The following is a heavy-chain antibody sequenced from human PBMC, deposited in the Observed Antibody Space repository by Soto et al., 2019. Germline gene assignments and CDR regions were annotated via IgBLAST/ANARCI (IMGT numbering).Heavy chain of an antibody. CDR2: ISHDGSNT. Sequence: QAQLVESGGGVVQPGRSLRLSCTASGFSFSMYVMHWVRQAPGKGLEWVAVISHDGSNTYFADSVKGRFAVSRENSDKTLYLQMNSLRAEDTAVYYCARGITMSVWYNWFDPWGQGTLVTVSP. CDR3: ARGITMSVWYNWFDP. J-gene: IGHJ5*02. CDR1: GFSFSMYV. V-gene: IGHV3-30*09. D-gene: IGHD3-3*01.